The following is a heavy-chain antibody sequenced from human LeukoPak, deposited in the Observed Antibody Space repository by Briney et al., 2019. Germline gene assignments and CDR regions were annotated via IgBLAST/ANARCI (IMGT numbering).Heavy chain of an antibody. CDR3: ARSITIFGVVNYYYYMDV. V-gene: IGHV1-69*05. CDR1: GGTFSSYA. CDR2: IIPIFGTA. Sequence: GASVKVSCKASGGTFSSYAISWVRQAPGQGLEWMGGIIPIFGTANYAQKFQGRVMITTDESTSTAYMELSSLRSEDTAVYYCARSITIFGVVNYYYYMDVWGKGTTVTVSS. J-gene: IGHJ6*03. D-gene: IGHD3-3*01.